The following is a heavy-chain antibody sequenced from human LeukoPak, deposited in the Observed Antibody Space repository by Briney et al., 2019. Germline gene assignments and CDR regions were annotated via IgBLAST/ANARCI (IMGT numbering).Heavy chain of an antibody. Sequence: PSETLSLTCTVSGGSISSYYWSWIRQPPGKGLEWIGSIHYSGSTNYNPSLKSRVTISVDTSKNQFSLKLSSVTAADTAVYYCAGGYNYSYYYYTDVWGKGTTVTVSS. CDR1: GGSISSYY. D-gene: IGHD1-1*01. CDR3: AGGYNYSYYYYTDV. J-gene: IGHJ6*03. V-gene: IGHV4-59*01. CDR2: IHYSGST.